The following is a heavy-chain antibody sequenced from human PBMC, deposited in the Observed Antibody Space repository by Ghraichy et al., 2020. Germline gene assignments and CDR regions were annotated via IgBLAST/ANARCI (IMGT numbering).Heavy chain of an antibody. CDR3: AKKGVDGGDSGSFGS. CDR2: ISPGSSGT. Sequence: GSLRLSCVASGFTFSSFAMSWVRQALGRGLEWVSGISPGSSGTYYADSVKGRFTISRDNSKNTLYLQMNNLRAEDTAIYYCAKKGVDGGDSGSFGSWGQGTLVTVSS. V-gene: IGHV3-23*01. CDR1: GFTFSSFA. J-gene: IGHJ5*01. D-gene: IGHD4-23*01.